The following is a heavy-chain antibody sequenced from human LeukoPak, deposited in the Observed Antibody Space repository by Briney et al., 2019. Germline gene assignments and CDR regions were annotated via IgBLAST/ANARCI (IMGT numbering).Heavy chain of an antibody. D-gene: IGHD2-15*01. CDR1: GFYLLNAW. V-gene: IGHV3-15*01. CDR3: TRAGRYCSGGSCYSFY. CDR2: IKSRADGETT. Sequence: GGSLRLSCAASGFYLLNAWMSWVRQAPGKGLEWGGRIKSRADGETTDYATPVRGRFTISRDDSKSIAYLQMDSLKTEDTAVYYCTRAGRYCSGGSCYSFYWGQGTLVTVSS. J-gene: IGHJ4*02.